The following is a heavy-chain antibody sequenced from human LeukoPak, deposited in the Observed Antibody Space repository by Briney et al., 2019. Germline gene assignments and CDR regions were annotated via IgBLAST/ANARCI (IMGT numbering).Heavy chain of an antibody. CDR3: AKASSTSCYKQLDN. CDR1: GFTFSSYA. CDR2: FSGSGGST. D-gene: IGHD2-2*02. V-gene: IGHV3-23*01. Sequence: GGSLRLSCAASGFTFSSYAMSWVRQAPGKGLEWVSAFSGSGGSTYYADSVKGRFTISRDNSKNTLYLQMNSLRAEDTAVYFCAKASSTSCYKQLDNWDQGTLVTVSS. J-gene: IGHJ4*02.